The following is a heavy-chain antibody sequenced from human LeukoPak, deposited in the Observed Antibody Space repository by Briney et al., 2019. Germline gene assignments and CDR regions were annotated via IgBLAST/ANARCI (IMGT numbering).Heavy chain of an antibody. CDR2: IKEDGREK. V-gene: IGHV3-7*01. CDR1: GSTLSAHW. D-gene: IGHD2-21*01. CDR3: ARDLYSQC. Sequence: QPGGSLRLSCAASGSTLSAHWMSWVRQAPGKGLEWVANIKEDGREKYYVDSVKGRFTISRDIAKNSLYLQMNSLRAEDTAVYYCARDLYSQCWGQGTLVTVSS. J-gene: IGHJ4*02.